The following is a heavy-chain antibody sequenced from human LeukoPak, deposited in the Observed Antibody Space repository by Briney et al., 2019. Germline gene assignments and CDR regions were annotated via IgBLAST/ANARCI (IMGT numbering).Heavy chain of an antibody. D-gene: IGHD3-3*01. CDR3: ARSLGFSPPFDY. V-gene: IGHV1-69*13. CDR2: IIPIFGTA. Sequence: ASVKDSCKASGGTFSSYAISWVRQAPGQGLEWMGGIIPIFGTANYAQKFQGRVTITADESTSTAYMELSSLRSEDTAVYYCARSLGFSPPFDYWGQGTLVTVSS. J-gene: IGHJ4*02. CDR1: GGTFSSYA.